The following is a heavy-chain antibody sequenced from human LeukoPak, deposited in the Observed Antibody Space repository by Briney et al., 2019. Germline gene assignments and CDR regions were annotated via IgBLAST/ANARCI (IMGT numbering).Heavy chain of an antibody. V-gene: IGHV3-7*01. J-gene: IGHJ4*02. Sequence: GGSLRLSCAASGFTFSNYWMSWLRQAPGKGLEWVANIKQDESKKYYVDSVKGRFTISRDNAKNSLYLQMNSLRAEDTTVYYCAREIYGEDFFDYWGQGTLVTVSS. CDR3: AREIYGEDFFDY. CDR1: GFTFSNYW. D-gene: IGHD3-10*01. CDR2: IKQDESKK.